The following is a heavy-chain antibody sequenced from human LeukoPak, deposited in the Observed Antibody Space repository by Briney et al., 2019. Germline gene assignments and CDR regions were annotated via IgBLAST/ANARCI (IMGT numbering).Heavy chain of an antibody. CDR3: ARDLVAAAGTTFDY. CDR2: ISSSSSII. J-gene: IGHJ4*02. D-gene: IGHD6-13*01. Sequence: GGSLRLSCAASGFTFSRSSMNWVRQAPGKGLEWVSYISSSSSIIYYADSVRGRFTISRDNTKNSLYLQMNSLRAEDTAAYYCARDLVAAAGTTFDYWGQGTLVTVSS. V-gene: IGHV3-48*01. CDR1: GFTFSRSS.